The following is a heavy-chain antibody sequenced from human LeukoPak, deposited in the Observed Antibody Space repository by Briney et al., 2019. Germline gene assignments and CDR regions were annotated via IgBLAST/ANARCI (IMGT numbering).Heavy chain of an antibody. V-gene: IGHV4-34*01. J-gene: IGHJ5*02. CDR2: INHSGST. CDR1: GGSFSGYY. D-gene: IGHD6-19*01. Sequence: SSETLSLTCAVYGGSFSGYYWSWIRQPPGKGLEWIGEINHSGSTNYNPSLKSRVTISVDTSKNQFSLKLSSVTAADTAVYYCARLPIAVAGKGFDPWGQGTLVTVSS. CDR3: ARLPIAVAGKGFDP.